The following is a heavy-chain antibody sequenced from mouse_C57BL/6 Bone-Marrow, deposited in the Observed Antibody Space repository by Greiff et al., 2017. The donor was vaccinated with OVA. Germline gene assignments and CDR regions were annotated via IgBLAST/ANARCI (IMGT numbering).Heavy chain of an antibody. J-gene: IGHJ1*03. CDR3: ARSYYGSSYEYFDV. CDR1: GYAFSSYW. Sequence: VKLVESGAELVKPGASVKISCKASGYAFSSYWMNWVKQRPGKGLEWIGQIYPGDGDTNYNGKFKGKATLTADKSSSTAYMQLSSLTSEDSAVYFCARSYYGSSYEYFDVWGTGTTVTVSS. D-gene: IGHD1-1*01. CDR2: IYPGDGDT. V-gene: IGHV1-80*01.